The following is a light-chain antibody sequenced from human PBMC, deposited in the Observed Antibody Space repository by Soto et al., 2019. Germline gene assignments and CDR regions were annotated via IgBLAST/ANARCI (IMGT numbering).Light chain of an antibody. V-gene: IGKV3-20*01. CDR2: GAS. Sequence: IVVTQSITKRAIFPCEATTLSCRASQSISSSYLAWYQQRPGQAPRLLIYGASSRATGIPDRVSGSGSGTEFTLTISRREPEDFAVDYCQQYGSSSWTFGQGTQVDI. CDR1: QSISSSY. J-gene: IGKJ1*01. CDR3: QQYGSSSWT.